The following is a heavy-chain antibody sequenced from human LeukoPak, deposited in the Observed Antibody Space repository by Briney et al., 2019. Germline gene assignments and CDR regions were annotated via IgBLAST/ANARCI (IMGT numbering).Heavy chain of an antibody. D-gene: IGHD5-18*01. CDR2: IYYTGSY. CDR3: ARHPERYSYFDY. J-gene: IGHJ4*02. V-gene: IGHV4-39*01. CDR1: GGSISSSSYY. Sequence: PSETLSLTCTVSGGSISSSSYYWGWIRQPPGKGLEWIGSIYYTGSYFYNPPLKSRVTMSVDPSKNQFSLRLSSVTAADTAVYSCARHPERYSYFDYWGQGTLVTVSS.